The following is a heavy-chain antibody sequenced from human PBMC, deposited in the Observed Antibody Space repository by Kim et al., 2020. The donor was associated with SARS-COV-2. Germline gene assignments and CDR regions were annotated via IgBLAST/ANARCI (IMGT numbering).Heavy chain of an antibody. D-gene: IGHD3-3*01. V-gene: IGHV3-33*01. CDR2: IWYDGSNK. CDR3: ARASYYDFWSGYYNTYYYYYMDV. Sequence: GGSLRLSCAASGFTFSSYGMHWVRQAPGKGLEWVAVIWYDGSNKYYADSVKGRFTISRDNSKNTLYLQMNSLRAEDTAVYYCARASYYDFWSGYYNTYYYYYMDVWGKGTTVTVSS. CDR1: GFTFSSYG. J-gene: IGHJ6*03.